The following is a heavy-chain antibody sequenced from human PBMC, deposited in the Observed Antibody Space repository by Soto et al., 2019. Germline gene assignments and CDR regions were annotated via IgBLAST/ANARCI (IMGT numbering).Heavy chain of an antibody. D-gene: IGHD3-22*01. J-gene: IGHJ4*01. CDR2: LNPNSGAT. Sequence: ASVKVSCKASGYAFTTYYIHWVRQAPGQGLEWMGILNPNSGATTYAQKFQGRVTMTRDTSTSTVYMELSSLRSEDTVVYYCARGVWDSNGYYYVDYWGQ. V-gene: IGHV1-46*03. CDR3: ARGVWDSNGYYYVDY. CDR1: GYAFTTYY.